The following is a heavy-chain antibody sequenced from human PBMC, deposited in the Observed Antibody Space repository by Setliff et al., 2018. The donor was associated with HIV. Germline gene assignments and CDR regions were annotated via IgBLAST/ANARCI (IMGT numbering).Heavy chain of an antibody. CDR1: GGSISTYY. CDR3: ARHVRLVRDYYDNNGYPWDIDL. CDR2: FYSGEST. J-gene: IGHJ2*01. D-gene: IGHD3-22*01. Sequence: PSETLSLTCTVSGGSISTYYWSWVRQPPGKGLEWIGYFYSGESTSHNPSLDSRGTMSLDTYKSQFSLRLTSVTAADTTVYYCARHVRLVRDYYDNNGYPWDIDLWGRGTLVTVSS. V-gene: IGHV4-59*08.